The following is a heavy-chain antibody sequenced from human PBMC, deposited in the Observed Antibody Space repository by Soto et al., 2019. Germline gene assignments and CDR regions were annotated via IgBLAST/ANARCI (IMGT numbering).Heavy chain of an antibody. Sequence: SDTLSLTCSVYSASLSGIAYYWSWIRQPPGRGPEWIGSIYYSGNTYYKPSLKSRVTISLDTSKNQFSLKLSSVTAADTAVYYCARSVFPWGQGTLVTVSS. CDR2: IYYSGNT. J-gene: IGHJ5*02. V-gene: IGHV4-39*07. CDR1: SASLSGIAYY. CDR3: ARSVFP.